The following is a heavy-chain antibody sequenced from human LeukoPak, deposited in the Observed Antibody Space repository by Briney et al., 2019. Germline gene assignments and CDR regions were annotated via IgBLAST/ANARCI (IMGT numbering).Heavy chain of an antibody. Sequence: PGGSLRLSCAASGFTFSSYTMSWVRQAPGKGLEWVSAISGSAGIIYDADSVKGRFTISRDNPKNTLYLQMNSLRAEDTAVYYCAKDYYVPNYWGQGTLVTVSS. J-gene: IGHJ4*02. V-gene: IGHV3-23*01. CDR3: AKDYYVPNY. CDR1: GFTFSSYT. CDR2: ISGSAGII. D-gene: IGHD3-22*01.